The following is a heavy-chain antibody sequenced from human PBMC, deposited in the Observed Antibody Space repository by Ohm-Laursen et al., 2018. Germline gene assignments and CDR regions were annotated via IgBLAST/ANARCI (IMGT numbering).Heavy chain of an antibody. J-gene: IGHJ4*02. CDR2: IHYSGNT. CDR1: GGSISSYY. CDR3: AGNRLGSSFDN. Sequence: GTLPLTCSVSGGSISSYYWSWIRQPPGKGLEYISWIHYSGNTNYNPSLRSRVTISVDTSKNQISLSLRSVTAADTAIYYCAGNRLGSSFDNWGPGTVVTVSS. V-gene: IGHV4-59*08. D-gene: IGHD1-26*01.